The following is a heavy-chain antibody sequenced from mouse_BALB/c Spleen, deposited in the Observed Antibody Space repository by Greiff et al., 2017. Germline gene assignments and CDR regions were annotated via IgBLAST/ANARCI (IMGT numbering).Heavy chain of an antibody. V-gene: IGHV1-7*01. CDR2: INPSTGYT. CDR3: ARNPFYYGFPFDY. Sequence: QVQLKESGAELAKPGASVKMSCKASGYTFTSYWMHWVKQRPGQGLEWIGYINPSTGYTEYNQKFKDKATLTADKSSSTAYMQLSSLTSEDSAVYYCARNPFYYGFPFDYWGQGTTLTVSS. D-gene: IGHD1-1*01. J-gene: IGHJ2*01. CDR1: GYTFTSYW.